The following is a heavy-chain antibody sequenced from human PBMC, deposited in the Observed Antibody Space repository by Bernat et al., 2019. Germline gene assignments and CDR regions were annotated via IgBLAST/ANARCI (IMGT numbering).Heavy chain of an antibody. Sequence: QITLKESGPTLVKPTQTLTLTCTFSGFSLSTSGVGVGWIRQPPGKALEWLALIYWDDEKRYSPSLESRLTITRDTSKNQVVLTMTNMDPVDTATYYCVHRGAMDRGVQNWFVSWGQRTVVTVSS. V-gene: IGHV2-5*02. CDR3: VHRGAMDRGVQNWFVS. D-gene: IGHD3-10*01. J-gene: IGHJ5*01. CDR2: IYWDDEK. CDR1: GFSLSTSGVG.